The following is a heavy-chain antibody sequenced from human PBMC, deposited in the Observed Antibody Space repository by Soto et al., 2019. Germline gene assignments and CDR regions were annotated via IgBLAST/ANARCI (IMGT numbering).Heavy chain of an antibody. J-gene: IGHJ5*02. V-gene: IGHV1-24*01. Sequence: GXSVKVSCNVSGYTLTELSMHLVRQAPGKGLEWMGGFDPEDGETIYSQKFQGRVTMTEDTSTDTAYMELSSLRSEDTAVYYCETAAVRRMFDPWGQGTLVTVSS. CDR1: GYTLTELS. CDR3: ETAAVRRMFDP. CDR2: FDPEDGET.